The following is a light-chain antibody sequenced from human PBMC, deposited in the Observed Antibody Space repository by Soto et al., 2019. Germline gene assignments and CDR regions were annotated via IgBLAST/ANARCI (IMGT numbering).Light chain of an antibody. V-gene: IGKV3-20*01. Sequence: ELVMTQSPATLSVSPGERATLSCRASQSFSSNVAWYQQKPGQAPRLLIYGASSRATGIPDRFSGSGSGTDFTLTISRLEPEDFAVYYCQQYGSSPSITFGQGTRLEIK. CDR3: QQYGSSPSIT. CDR2: GAS. CDR1: QSFSSN. J-gene: IGKJ5*01.